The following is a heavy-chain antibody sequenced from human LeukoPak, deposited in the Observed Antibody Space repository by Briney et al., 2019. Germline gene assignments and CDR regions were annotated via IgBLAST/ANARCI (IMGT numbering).Heavy chain of an antibody. CDR2: ISGGSDTH. Sequence: GGSLRLSCAASGFICSDYGMVWVRQAPGKGLEWISYISGGSDTHTYADSVKGRFSISRDNAKNTLYLQMNSLRAEDTAVYYCARESLTDIVVVGAFDIWGQGTMVTVSS. CDR1: GFICSDYG. J-gene: IGHJ3*02. CDR3: ARESLTDIVVVGAFDI. V-gene: IGHV3-48*01. D-gene: IGHD2-15*01.